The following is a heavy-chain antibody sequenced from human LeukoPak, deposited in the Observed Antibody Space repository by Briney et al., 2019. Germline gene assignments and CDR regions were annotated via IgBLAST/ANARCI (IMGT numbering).Heavy chain of an antibody. V-gene: IGHV3-23*01. CDR1: GFTFSSFA. CDR3: AKDATYYYDTSGYSPYFDF. J-gene: IGHJ4*02. Sequence: GGSLRLSCAASGFTFSSFAMSWVRQAPGKGLEWVSGLSGSGAYTYYADSVKGRFTISRDNSKNTVYLQMNSLRAEDTAIYYCAKDATYYYDTSGYSPYFDFWGQGTLVTVSS. D-gene: IGHD3-22*01. CDR2: LSGSGAYT.